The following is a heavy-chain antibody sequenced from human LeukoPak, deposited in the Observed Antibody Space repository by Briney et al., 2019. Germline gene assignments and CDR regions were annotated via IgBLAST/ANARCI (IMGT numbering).Heavy chain of an antibody. CDR2: ISYDGSNK. J-gene: IGHJ4*02. V-gene: IGHV3-30*03. CDR3: ARDKTGVGNCFDY. D-gene: IGHD2-8*02. Sequence: GGSLRLSCAASGFTFSSYGMHWVRQAPGKGLEWVAVISYDGSNKYYADSVKGRFTISRDNSKNTLYLQMNSLRAEDTAVYYCARDKTGVGNCFDYWGQGTLVTVSS. CDR1: GFTFSSYG.